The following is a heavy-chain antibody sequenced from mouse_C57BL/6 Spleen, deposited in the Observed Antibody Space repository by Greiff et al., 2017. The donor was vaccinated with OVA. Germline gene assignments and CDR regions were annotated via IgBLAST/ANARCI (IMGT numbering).Heavy chain of an antibody. CDR1: GYTFPEYT. CDR2: FYPGSGSI. J-gene: IGHJ1*03. D-gene: IGHD1-1*01. Sequence: VQLQQSGAELVKPGASVKLSCKASGYTFPEYTIHWVKQRSGQGLEWIGWFYPGSGSIKYNEKFKDKATLTADKSSSTVYMELSRLTSEDSAVYFCARHEGQPLLPHWYFDVWGTGTTVTVSS. CDR3: ARHEGQPLLPHWYFDV. V-gene: IGHV1-62-2*01.